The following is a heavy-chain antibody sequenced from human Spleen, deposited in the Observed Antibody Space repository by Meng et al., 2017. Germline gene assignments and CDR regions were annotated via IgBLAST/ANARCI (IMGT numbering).Heavy chain of an antibody. CDR1: GGSFSGKY. D-gene: IGHD4-11*01. CDR2: INHSGST. V-gene: IGHV4-34*01. CDR3: ARGPTTMAHDFDY. Sequence: LQQWGAGWLSLSEILALTCAVYGGSFSGKYWSWIRQSPGKGLEWIGEINHSGSTNYNPSLESRATISVDTSQNNLSLKLSSVTAADSAVYYCARGPTTMAHDFDYWGQGTLVTVSS. J-gene: IGHJ4*02.